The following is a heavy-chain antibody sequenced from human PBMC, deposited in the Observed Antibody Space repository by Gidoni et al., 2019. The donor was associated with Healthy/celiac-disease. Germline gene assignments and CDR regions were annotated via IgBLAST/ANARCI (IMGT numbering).Heavy chain of an antibody. D-gene: IGHD3-9*01. CDR3: AHRRLTIFLDAFDI. V-gene: IGHV2-5*02. CDR1: GFSLSTSGVG. J-gene: IGHJ3*02. CDR2: IYWDDDK. Sequence: QITLKESGPTLVKPTQTLTLTCTFAGFSLSTSGVGVGWIRQPPGKALEWLALIYWDDDKRYSPSLKSRLTITKDTSKNQVVLTMTNMDPVDTATYYCAHRRLTIFLDAFDIWGQGTMVTVSS.